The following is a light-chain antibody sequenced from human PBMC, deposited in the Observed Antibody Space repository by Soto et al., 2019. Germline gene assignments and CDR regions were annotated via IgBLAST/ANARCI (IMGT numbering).Light chain of an antibody. V-gene: IGKV3-20*01. CDR2: GSS. J-gene: IGKJ2*01. CDR1: QSVSNNY. Sequence: EVVLTQSPGTLSLSPGERATLSCRASQSVSNNYLAWYQQKPGQSPKLLIFGSSDRAIGIPDRFSGSGSGTDFTLTISSLEPEDFAVYYCQQYGSSPPYTFGQGIKLEIK. CDR3: QQYGSSPPYT.